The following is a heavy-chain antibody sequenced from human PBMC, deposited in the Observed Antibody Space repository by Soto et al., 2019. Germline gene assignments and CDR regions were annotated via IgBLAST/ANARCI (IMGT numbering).Heavy chain of an antibody. D-gene: IGHD2-15*01. V-gene: IGHV3-23*01. CDR3: AKSVVVAVQDAFDI. J-gene: IGHJ3*02. CDR1: GFTFSTYG. Sequence: EVQLLESGGGLAQPGGSLRLSCAASGFTFSTYGMCWVRQAPGKGLEWVSGISGSGISTYYADSVKGRFTISRDNSKSTLYQQMNSLRAEDTAIYYCAKSVVVAVQDAFDIWGQGTMVTVSS. CDR2: ISGSGIST.